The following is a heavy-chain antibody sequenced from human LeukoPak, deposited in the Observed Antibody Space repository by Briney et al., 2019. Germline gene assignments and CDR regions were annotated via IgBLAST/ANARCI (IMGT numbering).Heavy chain of an antibody. CDR1: GFTFSNYA. J-gene: IGHJ6*03. CDR2: ISGSGSST. V-gene: IGHV3-23*01. D-gene: IGHD3-22*01. Sequence: GGSLRLSCAASGFTFSNYAMSWVRQAPGKGLEWVSTISGSGSSTYSADSVKGRFTISRDNSKNTLYLQLNSLRAEDTAVYYCARTSQTVYDSGGYGNYHYYYYMDVWGKGTTVTISS. CDR3: ARTSQTVYDSGGYGNYHYYYYMDV.